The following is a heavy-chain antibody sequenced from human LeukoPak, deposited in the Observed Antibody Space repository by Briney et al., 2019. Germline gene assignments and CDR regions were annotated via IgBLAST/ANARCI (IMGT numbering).Heavy chain of an antibody. J-gene: IGHJ4*02. D-gene: IGHD2-2*01. CDR1: GGSISSYY. V-gene: IGHV4-59*01. Sequence: RSSETLSLTCTVSGGSISSYYWSWIRQPPGKGLEWIGYIYYSGSTNYNPSLKSRVTISVDTSKNQFSLKLSSVTAADTAVYYCARDGSPAGYYFAYWGQGTLVTVSS. CDR2: IYYSGST. CDR3: ARDGSPAGYYFAY.